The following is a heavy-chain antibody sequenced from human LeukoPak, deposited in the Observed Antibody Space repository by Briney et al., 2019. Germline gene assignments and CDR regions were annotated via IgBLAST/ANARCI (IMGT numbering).Heavy chain of an antibody. D-gene: IGHD3-3*01. CDR3: ARVDFWSGFFFLDY. V-gene: IGHV1-2*02. CDR1: GYTFTGYY. CDR2: INPNSGGT. Sequence: WASVKVSCKASGYTFTGYYMHWVRQAPGQGLEWMGWINPNSGGTNYAQKFQGRVTMTRDTSISTAYMELSRLRSDDTAVYYCARVDFWSGFFFLDYWGQGTLVTVSS. J-gene: IGHJ4*02.